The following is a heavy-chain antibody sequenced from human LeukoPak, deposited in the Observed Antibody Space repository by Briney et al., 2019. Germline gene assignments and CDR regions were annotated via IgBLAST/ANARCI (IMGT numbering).Heavy chain of an antibody. CDR1: GFTFDDYA. D-gene: IGHD4-17*01. J-gene: IGHJ4*02. V-gene: IGHV3-9*01. CDR3: AKCRDDYGDPQD. Sequence: GRSLRLSCATSGFTFDDYAMHWVRQAPGKGLEWVSGISWNSGSIGYADSVKGRFTISRDNSKNTLYLQMNSLRAEDTAVYYCAKCRDDYGDPQDWGQGTLVTVSS. CDR2: ISWNSGSI.